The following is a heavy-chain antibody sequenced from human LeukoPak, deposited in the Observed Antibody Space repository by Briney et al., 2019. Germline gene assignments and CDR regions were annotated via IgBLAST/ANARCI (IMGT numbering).Heavy chain of an antibody. J-gene: IGHJ5*02. CDR1: GGSISTTTNS. CDR3: ARRPIVGSTGFYFDP. Sequence: PSETLPLTCNVSGGSISTTTNSWGWAWIRQRPTKGLEWIGSIYYGGSPYYTSSLKSRVTISVDTSKNQFSLKLASLTAADTAVYYCARRPIVGSTGFYFDPWGPGTLVTVSS. V-gene: IGHV4-39*01. D-gene: IGHD1-26*01. CDR2: IYYGGSP.